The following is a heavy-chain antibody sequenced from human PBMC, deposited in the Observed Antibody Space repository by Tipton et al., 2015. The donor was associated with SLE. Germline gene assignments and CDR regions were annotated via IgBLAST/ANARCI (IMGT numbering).Heavy chain of an antibody. V-gene: IGHV3-21*03. CDR2: ISSSSSYI. Sequence: SLRPSCAASGFTFSSYSMNWVRQAPGKGLEWVSSISSSSSYIYYADSVKGRFTISRDNAKNSLYLQMNSLRAEDTAVYYCARDLPDAFDIWGQGTMVTVSS. CDR1: GFTFSSYS. CDR3: ARDLPDAFDI. J-gene: IGHJ3*02.